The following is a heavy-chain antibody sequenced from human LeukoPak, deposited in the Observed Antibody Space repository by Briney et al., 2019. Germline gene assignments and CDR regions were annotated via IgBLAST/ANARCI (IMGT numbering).Heavy chain of an antibody. CDR3: ARGTSSSSSYYYYYMDV. CDR1: GFTFSSYA. V-gene: IGHV3-21*01. D-gene: IGHD6-6*01. J-gene: IGHJ6*03. CDR2: ISSSSSYI. Sequence: GGSLRLSCAASGFTFSSYAMNWVRQAPGKGLEWVSSISSSSSYIYYADSVKGRFTISRDNAKNSLYLQMNSLRAEDTAVYYCARGTSSSSSYYYYYMDVWGKGTTVTVSS.